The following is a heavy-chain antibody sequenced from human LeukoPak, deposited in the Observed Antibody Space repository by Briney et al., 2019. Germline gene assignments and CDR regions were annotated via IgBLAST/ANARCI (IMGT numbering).Heavy chain of an antibody. J-gene: IGHJ4*02. CDR3: ARGGIAAAGTEEYYFDY. V-gene: IGHV1-69*13. D-gene: IGHD6-13*01. Sequence: ASVKVSCKASGYTFTSYGISWVRQTPGQGLEWMGGIIPIFGTANYAQKFQGRVTITADESTSTAYMELSSLRFEDTAVYYCARGGIAAAGTEEYYFDYWGQGTLVTVSS. CDR2: IIPIFGTA. CDR1: GYTFTSYG.